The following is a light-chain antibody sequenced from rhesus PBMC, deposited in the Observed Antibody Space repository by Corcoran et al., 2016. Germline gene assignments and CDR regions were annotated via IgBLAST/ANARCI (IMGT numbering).Light chain of an antibody. Sequence: EIVMTQSPATLSLSPGERATLSCRASQSVGSTLAWYQQKPGQAPRLRSYYATSRATGIPDRFSGRGSGTEFTLTISSLDPEDVGVYYCQKYNDWPYSFGQGTKVEIK. J-gene: IGKJ2*01. V-gene: IGKV3-24*04. CDR3: QKYNDWPYS. CDR1: QSVGST. CDR2: YAT.